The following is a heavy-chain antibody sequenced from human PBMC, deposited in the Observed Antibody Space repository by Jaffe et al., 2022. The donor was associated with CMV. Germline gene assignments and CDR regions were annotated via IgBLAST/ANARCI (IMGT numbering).Heavy chain of an antibody. V-gene: IGHV3-23*01. Sequence: EVQLLETGGGLVQPGGSLRLSCVAAGFSVSNYAMFWVRQAPGKGLEWVSGISGGHGTTYYADSVKGRFAISRDVSKNTLYLQMNSLRAEDAAVYYCAKGLTLESRLDPWGQGTLVTVSS. CDR1: GFSVSNYA. D-gene: IGHD1-1*01. J-gene: IGHJ5*02. CDR3: AKGLTLESRLDP. CDR2: ISGGHGTT.